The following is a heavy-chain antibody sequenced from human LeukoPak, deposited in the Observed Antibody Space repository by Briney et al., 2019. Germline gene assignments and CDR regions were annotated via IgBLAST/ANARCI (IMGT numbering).Heavy chain of an antibody. CDR2: IIPIFGTA. J-gene: IGHJ4*02. CDR3: VGVVVTSYYFDC. CDR1: GGTFSSYA. Sequence: SVKVSCKASGGTFSSYAISWVRQAPGQGLEWMGGIIPIFGTANYAQKFQGRVTITADESTSTAYMELSSLRSEDTAVYYCVGVVVTSYYFDCWGQGTLVTVSS. D-gene: IGHD3-22*01. V-gene: IGHV1-69*13.